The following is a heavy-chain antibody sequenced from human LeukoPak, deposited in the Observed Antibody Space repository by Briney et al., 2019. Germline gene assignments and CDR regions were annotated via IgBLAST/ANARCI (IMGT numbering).Heavy chain of an antibody. Sequence: SLRLSCAASGFTFSSYAMHWVRQAPGKGLEWVAVISYDGSNKYYADSVKGRFTISRDNSKNTLYLQMNSLKAEDTAVYYCALGESFDYWGQGTLVTVSS. CDR2: ISYDGSNK. J-gene: IGHJ4*02. D-gene: IGHD3-10*01. CDR1: GFTFSSYA. CDR3: ALGESFDY. V-gene: IGHV3-30*04.